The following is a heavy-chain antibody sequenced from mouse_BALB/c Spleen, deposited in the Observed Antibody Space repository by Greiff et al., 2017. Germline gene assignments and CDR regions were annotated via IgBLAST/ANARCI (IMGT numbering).Heavy chain of an antibody. V-gene: IGHV5-9-3*01. CDR3: ARKAPGAMDY. J-gene: IGHJ4*01. CDR2: ISSGGSYT. Sequence: DVKLVESGGGLVKPGGSLKLSCAASGFTFSSYAMSWVRQTPEKRLEWVATISSGGSYTYYPDSVKGRFTISRDNAKNTLYLQMSSLRSEDTAMYYCARKAPGAMDYWGQGTSVTVSS. CDR1: GFTFSSYA.